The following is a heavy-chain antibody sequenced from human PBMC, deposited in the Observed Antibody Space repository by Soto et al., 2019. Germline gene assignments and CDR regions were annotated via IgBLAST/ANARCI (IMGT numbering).Heavy chain of an antibody. J-gene: IGHJ6*02. CDR3: ARGVRGHYGKDV. Sequence: VQLVESGGGLVQPGGSLRLSCAASGFTFSNYWMHWVRQAPGKGLMWVSRISSDGSTTNYADSVKGRFTIYRDNAKNTLYLQMNSLRVEDKALYYCARGVRGHYGKDVGGQGTTVTVSS. CDR2: ISSDGSTT. V-gene: IGHV3-74*01. D-gene: IGHD3-10*01. CDR1: GFTFSNYW.